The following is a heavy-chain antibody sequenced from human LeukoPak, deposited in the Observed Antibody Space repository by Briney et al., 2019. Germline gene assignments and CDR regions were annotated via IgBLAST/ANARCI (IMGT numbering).Heavy chain of an antibody. CDR3: ATEPIIFPLPAARTPTEY. D-gene: IGHD2-2*01. CDR2: FDPEDGET. Sequence: GASVKVSCKVSGYTLTELSMHWVRQAPGKGLEWMGGFDPEDGETIYAQKFQGRVTMTEDTSTDTAYMELSSLRSEDTAVYYCATEPIIFPLPAARTPTEYWGQGTLVTVSS. V-gene: IGHV1-24*01. J-gene: IGHJ4*02. CDR1: GYTLTELS.